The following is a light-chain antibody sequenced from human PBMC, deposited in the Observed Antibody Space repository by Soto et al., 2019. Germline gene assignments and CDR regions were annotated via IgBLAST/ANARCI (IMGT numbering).Light chain of an antibody. CDR3: QQRSNWPMLT. CDR1: QSVITN. V-gene: IGKV3-11*01. Sequence: EIVLAQSPGTLSLSQGERATLSCRASQSVITNLAWYQQKPGQAPRLLIYDASNRATGIPARFSGSGSGTDFTLTISSLEPEDFAVYYCQQRSNWPMLTFGGGTKVDIK. CDR2: DAS. J-gene: IGKJ4*01.